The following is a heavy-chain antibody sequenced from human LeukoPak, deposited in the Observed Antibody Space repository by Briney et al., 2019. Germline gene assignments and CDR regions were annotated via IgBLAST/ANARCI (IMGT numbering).Heavy chain of an antibody. CDR2: IYYSGSS. J-gene: IGHJ4*02. D-gene: IGHD4-11*01. CDR1: GGSISSSSCY. V-gene: IGHV4-39*07. Sequence: PSETLSLTCTVSGGSISSSSCYWGWVRQPPGKGLEWIASIYYSGSSYYNPSLKSRVTMSVDTSKNQFSLKLSSVTAADTAVYYCVRLDYSNFFDYWGQGNLVTVSS. CDR3: VRLDYSNFFDY.